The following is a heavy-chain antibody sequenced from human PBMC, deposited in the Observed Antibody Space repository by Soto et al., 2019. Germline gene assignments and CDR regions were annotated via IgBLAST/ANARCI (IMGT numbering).Heavy chain of an antibody. Sequence: PSEPLSLTSSVFGVSVRSNNYCWIWIRQPPGKGLEWIAYIYDNGRTNNNPSLESRVTISEDTSKNQFSLKLISVTAADTAVYYCARHFVAVVIKGWGYWGQGKLVTVSS. V-gene: IGHV4-61*01. CDR3: ARHFVAVVIKGWGY. CDR1: GVSVRSNNYC. D-gene: IGHD3-10*01. CDR2: IYDNGRT. J-gene: IGHJ4*02.